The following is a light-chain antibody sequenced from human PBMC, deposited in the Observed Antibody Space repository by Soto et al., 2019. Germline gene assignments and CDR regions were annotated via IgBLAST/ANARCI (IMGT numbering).Light chain of an antibody. CDR3: QQYGSSPLT. V-gene: IGKV3-20*01. CDR1: QSVTSTS. CDR2: GAS. J-gene: IGKJ4*01. Sequence: EIVLTQSPGTLSLSPGERATLSCRASQSVTSTSLAWYQQKPGQAPRLLIYGASSRATGIPDRFSGSGSGTDFTLTISRLEPEDFAMYYCQQYGSSPLTFGGGTKVEIK.